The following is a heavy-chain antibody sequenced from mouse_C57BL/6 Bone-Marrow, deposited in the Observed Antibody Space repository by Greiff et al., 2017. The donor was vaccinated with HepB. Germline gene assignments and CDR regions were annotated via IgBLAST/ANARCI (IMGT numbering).Heavy chain of an antibody. CDR2: INSDGGST. CDR1: EYEFPSHD. J-gene: IGHJ4*01. Sequence: DVKLVESGGGLVQPGESLKLSCESNEYEFPSHDMSWVRKTPEKRLELVAAINSDGGSTYYPDTMERRFIISRDNTKKTLYLQMSSLRSEDTALYYCARQGDGYYAMDYWGQGTSVTVSS. V-gene: IGHV5-2*01. D-gene: IGHD2-3*01. CDR3: ARQGDGYYAMDY.